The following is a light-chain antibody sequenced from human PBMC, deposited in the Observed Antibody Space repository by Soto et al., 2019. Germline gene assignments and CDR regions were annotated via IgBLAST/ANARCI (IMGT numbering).Light chain of an antibody. V-gene: IGLV2-14*01. CDR1: SSDVGGYNY. Sequence: QSALTQPASVSGSPGQSITISCTGTSSDVGGYNYVSWYQQHPGKAPKLMIYDVSNRPSGVSNRLSGSKSGNTASLTISGLQAEDEADYYCSSYTSSSTLHYVFGTGTKLTVL. CDR2: DVS. CDR3: SSYTSSSTLHYV. J-gene: IGLJ1*01.